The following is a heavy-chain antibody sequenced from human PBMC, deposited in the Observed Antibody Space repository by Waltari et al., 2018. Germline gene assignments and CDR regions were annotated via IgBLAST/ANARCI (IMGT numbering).Heavy chain of an antibody. CDR2: ISSSSSYI. CDR3: AREGIGTYGMDV. CDR1: GFTFSSYS. V-gene: IGHV3-21*01. J-gene: IGHJ6*02. Sequence: EVQLVESGGGLVKPGGSLRLSCAASGFTFSSYSMNWVRQAPGKGLDWVSSISSSSSYIYYADSVKGRFTISRDNAKNSLYLQMNSLRAEDTAVYYCAREGIGTYGMDVWGQGTTVTVSS. D-gene: IGHD1-1*01.